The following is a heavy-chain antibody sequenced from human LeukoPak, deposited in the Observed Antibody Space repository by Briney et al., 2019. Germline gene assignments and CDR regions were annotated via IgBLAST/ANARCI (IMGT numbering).Heavy chain of an antibody. D-gene: IGHD6-13*01. V-gene: IGHV4-34*01. CDR2: INHSGST. CDR3: ARGGSYSRGYYYYYVDV. CDR1: GGSFSGYY. Sequence: SETLSLTCAVYGGSFSGYYWSWIRQPPGKGLEWIGEINHSGSTNYNPSLQSRVTISVDTSKNQFSLTLSSVTAADTAVYYCARGGSYSRGYYYYYVDVWGKGTTVTVSS. J-gene: IGHJ6*03.